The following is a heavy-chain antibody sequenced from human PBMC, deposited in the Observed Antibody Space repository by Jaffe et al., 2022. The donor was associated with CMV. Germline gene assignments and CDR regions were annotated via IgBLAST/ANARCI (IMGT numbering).Heavy chain of an antibody. D-gene: IGHD1-1*01. J-gene: IGHJ6*02. V-gene: IGHV1-8*01. CDR2: MNPNSGNT. Sequence: QVQLVQSGAEVKKPGASVKVSCKASGYTFTSYDINWVRQATGQGLEWMGWMNPNSGNTGYAQKFQGRVTMTRNTSISTAYMELSSLRSEDTAVYYCARRPGTGAYYYYYGMDVWGQGTTVTVSS. CDR1: GYTFTSYD. CDR3: ARRPGTGAYYYYYGMDV.